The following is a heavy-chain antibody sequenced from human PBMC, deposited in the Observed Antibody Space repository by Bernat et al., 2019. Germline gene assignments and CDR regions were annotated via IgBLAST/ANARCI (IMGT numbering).Heavy chain of an antibody. CDR2: IIPILGIA. J-gene: IGHJ4*02. CDR3: ASATPEGVGSYSLDY. V-gene: IGHV1-69*04. CDR1: GGTFSSYA. Sequence: QVQLLQSGAEVKKPGSSVKVSCKASGGTFSSYAISWVRQAPGQGLEWMGRIIPILGIANYGQKFQGRVPITADKSTSTAYMELSSLGSEDTAVYYGASATPEGVGSYSLDYWGQGTLVTVSS. D-gene: IGHD1-26*01.